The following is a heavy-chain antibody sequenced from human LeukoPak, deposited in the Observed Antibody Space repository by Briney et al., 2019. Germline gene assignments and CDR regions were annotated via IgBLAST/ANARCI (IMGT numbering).Heavy chain of an antibody. D-gene: IGHD3-10*01. CDR3: ARGLYFYGSGSPNDY. CDR2: INPNPNSGGT. Sequence: ASVKVSCKASGYTFTGYYMHWVRQAPGQGLEWMGWINPNPNSGGTNYAQKFQGRVTMTRDTSISTAYMELSRLRSDDTAVYFCARGLYFYGSGSPNDYWGREPWSPSPQ. V-gene: IGHV1-2*02. CDR1: GYTFTGYY. J-gene: IGHJ4*02.